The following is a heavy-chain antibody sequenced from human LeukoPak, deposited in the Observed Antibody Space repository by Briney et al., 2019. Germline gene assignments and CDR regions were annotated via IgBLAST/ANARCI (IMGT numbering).Heavy chain of an antibody. J-gene: IGHJ4*02. D-gene: IGHD6-19*01. CDR2: ISYDGSKK. CDR1: GFTFSSYA. CDR3: ARSASGWFYHFDY. Sequence: GGSLRLSYAASGFTFSSYAMHWVRQAPGKGLEWVAVISYDGSKKSYADSVKGRFTISRDNSKNTLYLQMNSLRAEDTAVYYCARSASGWFYHFDYWGQGTLVTVSS. V-gene: IGHV3-30*01.